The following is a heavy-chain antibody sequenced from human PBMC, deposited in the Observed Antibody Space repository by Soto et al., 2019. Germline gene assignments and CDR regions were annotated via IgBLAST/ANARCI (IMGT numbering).Heavy chain of an antibody. CDR3: AKGGYYYDSSGYYDPLFY. D-gene: IGHD3-22*01. CDR1: GFTFSSYA. J-gene: IGHJ4*02. CDR2: ISGSGGST. Sequence: EVQLLESGGGLVQPGGSLRLSCAASGFTFSSYAMSWVRQAPGKGLEWVSAISGSGGSTYYADSVKGRFTISRDNSKNTLHLAMDSLRAEDTAVYYCAKGGYYYDSSGYYDPLFYWGQGTLVTVSS. V-gene: IGHV3-23*01.